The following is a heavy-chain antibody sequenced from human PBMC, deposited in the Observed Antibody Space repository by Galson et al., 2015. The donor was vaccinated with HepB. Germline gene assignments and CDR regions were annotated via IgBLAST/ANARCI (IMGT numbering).Heavy chain of an antibody. CDR2: ISSNTGTT. D-gene: IGHD1-26*01. CDR1: GFTFSNYN. Sequence: SLRLSCAASGFTFSNYNMNWVRQAPGKGLEWVSYISSNTGTTYYADSVKGRFTISRDNAKNSLFLQMNSLRAEDTAVYYCAREQYAFLAVGEGTTNYVQHWGQGTLVTVSS. V-gene: IGHV3-48*01. CDR3: AREQYAFLAVGEGTTNYVQH. J-gene: IGHJ1*01.